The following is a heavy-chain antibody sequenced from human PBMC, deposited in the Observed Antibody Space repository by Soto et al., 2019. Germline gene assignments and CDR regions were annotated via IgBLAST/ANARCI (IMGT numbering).Heavy chain of an antibody. CDR2: IYHSGST. CDR3: VRESTTSGPNWFDT. CDR1: GGSINSGRSS. D-gene: IGHD1-1*01. V-gene: IGHV4-30-2*06. Sequence: LSLTCSVSGGSINSGRSSWNWIRQSPGKGLEWIAYIYHSGSTYYNPSLKSRVTISVDRSENQFSLKLTSVTAADTAVYYCVRESTTSGPNWFDTWGPGILVTVSS. J-gene: IGHJ5*02.